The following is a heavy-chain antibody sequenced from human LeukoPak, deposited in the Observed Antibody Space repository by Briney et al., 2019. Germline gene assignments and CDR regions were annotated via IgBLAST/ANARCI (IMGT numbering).Heavy chain of an antibody. J-gene: IGHJ4*02. CDR2: ISIDGRNK. CDR3: ATAASARPRFFDS. CDR1: GFTLSTYA. D-gene: IGHD3-3*01. V-gene: IGHV3-30*04. Sequence: GGSLRLFCTASGFTLSTYAMHWARQAPGKGLVWVTFISIDGRNKYYADSVKDRFPISRHNSENTLYLRKHSLRVDDRAVYYCATAASARPRFFDSWGQGTLVTVSA.